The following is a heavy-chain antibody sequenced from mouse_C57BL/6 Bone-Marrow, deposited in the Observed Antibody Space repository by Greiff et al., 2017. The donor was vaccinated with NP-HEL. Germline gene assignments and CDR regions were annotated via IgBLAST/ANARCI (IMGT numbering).Heavy chain of an antibody. D-gene: IGHD2-4*01. CDR1: GFTFTDYY. Sequence: EVQRVESGGGLVQPGGSLSLSCAASGFTFTDYYMSWVRQPPGKALEWLGFIRNKANGYTTEYSVSVKGRFTISRDNSQSILYLQMNALRAEDSATYYCAKSIYYDYADDPFFAMGYWGQGTSVTVSS. J-gene: IGHJ4*01. V-gene: IGHV7-3*01. CDR2: IRNKANGYTT. CDR3: AKSIYYDYADDPFFAMGY.